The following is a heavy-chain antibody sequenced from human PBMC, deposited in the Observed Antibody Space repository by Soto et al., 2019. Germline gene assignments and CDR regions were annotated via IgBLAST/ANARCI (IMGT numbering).Heavy chain of an antibody. CDR1: GGTFSSYT. Sequence: QVQLVQSGAEVKKPGSSVKVSCKASGGTFSSYTISWVRQAPGQGLEWMGRIIPILGIANYAQKFQGRVPITADKSTSTAYIELSSLRSEDTAVYYCAREIIVVVPAPSHWFDPWGQGTLVTVSS. CDR3: AREIIVVVPAPSHWFDP. J-gene: IGHJ5*02. V-gene: IGHV1-69*08. D-gene: IGHD2-2*01. CDR2: IIPILGIA.